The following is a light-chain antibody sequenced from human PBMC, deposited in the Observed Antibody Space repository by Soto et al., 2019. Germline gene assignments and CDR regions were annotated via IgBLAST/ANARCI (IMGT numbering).Light chain of an antibody. CDR2: DVS. Sequence: QPASVSGSPGQSITIFCTGTSSDVGGYNYVSWYQQHPGSAPKLMIYDVSSRPSGVSNRFSGSKSGNTASLTISGLQAEDEADYYCSSYTSSFKLAVFGSGTKLTVL. J-gene: IGLJ1*01. CDR1: SSDVGGYNY. CDR3: SSYTSSFKLAV. V-gene: IGLV2-14*03.